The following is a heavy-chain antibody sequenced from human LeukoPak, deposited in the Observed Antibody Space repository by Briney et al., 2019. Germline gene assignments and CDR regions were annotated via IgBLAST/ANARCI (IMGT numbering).Heavy chain of an antibody. CDR3: ARQSDSSALDY. CDR1: GYSFTSYW. Sequence: GESLKISCKGSGYSFTSYWIGWVRQMPGKGLEWMGIIFPADSDTRYSPSFQGQVTISADKSISTAYLQWSSLKASDTAMYYCARQSDSSALDYWGQGTLVTVSS. CDR2: IFPADSDT. D-gene: IGHD6-6*01. J-gene: IGHJ4*02. V-gene: IGHV5-51*01.